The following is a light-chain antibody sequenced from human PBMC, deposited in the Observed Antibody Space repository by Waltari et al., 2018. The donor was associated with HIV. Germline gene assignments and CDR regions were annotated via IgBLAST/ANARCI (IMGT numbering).Light chain of an antibody. V-gene: IGKV1-39*01. CDR3: QQSFSGLLYT. J-gene: IGKJ2*01. CDR2: AAS. CDR1: QTVDRY. Sequence: DIQLTQSPSSLSASIGDRVIIVCRASQTVDRYLNWYQQKVGQAPKLLVSAASTLRDGVPSRFIASGSGTDFTLAISSLQRDDFATYYCQQSFSGLLYTFGQGTRLE.